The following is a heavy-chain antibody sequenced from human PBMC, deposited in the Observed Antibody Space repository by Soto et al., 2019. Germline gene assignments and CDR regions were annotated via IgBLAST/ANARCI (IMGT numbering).Heavy chain of an antibody. V-gene: IGHV1-69*02. D-gene: IGHD5-18*01. CDR3: VSEGHNVHTAMGPTVQ. Sequence: GASVKVSCKASGGTFSRYSISWVRQAPGQGLEWMGRIIPILDIANYAQKFQGRVTITADKSTSTAYMELSSLRSEDTAVYYCVSEGHNVHTAMGPTVQWGQGTLVTVSS. CDR2: IIPILDIA. CDR1: GGTFSRYS. J-gene: IGHJ4*02.